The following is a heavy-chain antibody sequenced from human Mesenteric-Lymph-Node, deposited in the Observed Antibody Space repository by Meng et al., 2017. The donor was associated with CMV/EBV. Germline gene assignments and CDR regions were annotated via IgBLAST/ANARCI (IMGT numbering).Heavy chain of an antibody. CDR2: IYYSGST. D-gene: IGHD2-2*01. CDR3: ARRPLSTTKWYFDY. J-gene: IGHJ4*02. V-gene: IGHV4-59*08. CDR1: GGSISSYY. Sequence: TGSGGSISSYYWSWIRQPTGKGLEWIGYIYYSGSTNYNPSLKSRVTISVDTSKNQFSLKLSSVTAADTAVYYCARRPLSTTKWYFDYWGQGTLVTVSS.